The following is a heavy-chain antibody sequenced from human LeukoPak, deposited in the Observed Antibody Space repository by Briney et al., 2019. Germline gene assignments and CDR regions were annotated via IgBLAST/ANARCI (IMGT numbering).Heavy chain of an antibody. CDR2: INSDGSST. J-gene: IGHJ4*02. CDR1: GVTFSSYW. Sequence: GGSLRLSCAASGVTFSSYWMHWVRQAPGKGLVWVTRINSDGSSTSYADSVKGRFTISRDNAKNTLYLQMNSLRAEDTAVYYCARGGRYSYGPFDYWGQGTLVTVSS. V-gene: IGHV3-74*01. D-gene: IGHD5-18*01. CDR3: ARGGRYSYGPFDY.